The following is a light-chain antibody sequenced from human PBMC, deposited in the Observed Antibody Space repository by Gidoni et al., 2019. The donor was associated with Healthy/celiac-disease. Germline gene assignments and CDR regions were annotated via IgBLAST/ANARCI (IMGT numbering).Light chain of an antibody. Sequence: EIVMTQSPATLSVSPGERANLYCRASQSVSSNLAWYQQKPGQAPRLLIYGASTRATGIPARFSGSGSGTEFPLTISSLQSEDFAVYYCQQYNNWPRTFGQGTKVEIK. V-gene: IGKV3-15*01. CDR2: GAS. CDR3: QQYNNWPRT. CDR1: QSVSSN. J-gene: IGKJ1*01.